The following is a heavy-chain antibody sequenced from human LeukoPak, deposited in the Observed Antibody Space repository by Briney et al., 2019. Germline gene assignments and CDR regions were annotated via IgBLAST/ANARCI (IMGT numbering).Heavy chain of an antibody. D-gene: IGHD3-3*01. CDR1: GGSISSGDYY. J-gene: IGHJ4*02. V-gene: IGHV4-30-4*08. CDR2: IYYSGST. CDR3: ASRMEWSSHIDY. Sequence: TLSLTCTVSGGSISSGDYYWSWIRQPPGKGLEWIGYIYYSGSTYYNPSLKSRVTISVDTSKTQFSLKLSSVTAADTAVYYCASRMEWSSHIDYWGQGTLVTVSS.